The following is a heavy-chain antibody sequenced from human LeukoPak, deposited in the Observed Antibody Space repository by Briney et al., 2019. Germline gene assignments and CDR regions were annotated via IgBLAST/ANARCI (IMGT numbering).Heavy chain of an antibody. V-gene: IGHV3-7*01. Sequence: GESLRLSCAASGFTFKKYWMNWVRQVPGKGLECLANIKEDGSETYYADSVKGRFTISRDNPKNLLFLQINSLRVEDTAVYYCARGGELLRPADYWGQGTLVTVSS. J-gene: IGHJ4*02. D-gene: IGHD3-22*01. CDR2: IKEDGSET. CDR3: ARGGELLRPADY. CDR1: GFTFKKYW.